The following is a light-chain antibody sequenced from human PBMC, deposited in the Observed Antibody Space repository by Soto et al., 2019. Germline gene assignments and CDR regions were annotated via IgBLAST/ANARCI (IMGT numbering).Light chain of an antibody. J-gene: IGKJ3*01. Sequence: EIVMTQSPATLSVSPGERATLSCRASQSISSNLAWYQQKPGQAPRLLIYGASTRATGIPATFSGSGSGTEFTRTISSLQSEDFAVYSCQQYNNWPFTFGPGTKVDIK. V-gene: IGKV3-15*01. CDR1: QSISSN. CDR2: GAS. CDR3: QQYNNWPFT.